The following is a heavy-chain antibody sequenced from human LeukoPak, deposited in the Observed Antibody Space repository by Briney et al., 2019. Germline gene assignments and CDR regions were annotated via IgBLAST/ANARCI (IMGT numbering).Heavy chain of an antibody. D-gene: IGHD1-26*01. CDR3: ARAHPVGAPNN. V-gene: IGHV1-3*01. Sequence: ASVTVSCTASGYTFTSYAMHWVRQAPGQRLEWMGWINAGNGNTKYSQKFQGRVTITRDTSASTAYMELSSLRSVDTAVYYCARAHPVGAPNNWGQGTLVTVSS. CDR1: GYTFTSYA. CDR2: INAGNGNT. J-gene: IGHJ4*02.